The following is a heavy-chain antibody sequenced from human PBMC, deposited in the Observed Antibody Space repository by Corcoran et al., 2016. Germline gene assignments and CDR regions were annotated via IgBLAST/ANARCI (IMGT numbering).Heavy chain of an antibody. CDR3: ARTPSVRYFDWLTTRGVFDY. J-gene: IGHJ4*02. V-gene: IGHV1-8*01. D-gene: IGHD3-9*01. Sequence: QVQLVQSGAEVKKPGASVKVSCKASGYTFTSYDINWVRQATGQGLEWMGWMNPNSGNTGYAQKFQGRVTMTRNTSISTAYMDLSSLRSEDTAVYYCARTPSVRYFDWLTTRGVFDYWGQGTLVTVSS. CDR1: GYTFTSYD. CDR2: MNPNSGNT.